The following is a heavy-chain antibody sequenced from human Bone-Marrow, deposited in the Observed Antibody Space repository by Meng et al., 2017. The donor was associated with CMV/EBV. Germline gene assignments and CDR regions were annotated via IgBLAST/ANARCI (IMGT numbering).Heavy chain of an antibody. D-gene: IGHD4-17*01. Sequence: ASVKVSCKASGYTFTSYGINWVRQATGQGLEWMGWMNPNSGNTGYAQKFQGRVTMTRNTSISTAYMELSSLRSEDTAVYYCARGEGYDYGDSFDYWGQGTLVTVSS. J-gene: IGHJ4*02. CDR3: ARGEGYDYGDSFDY. V-gene: IGHV1-8*02. CDR1: GYTFTSYG. CDR2: MNPNSGNT.